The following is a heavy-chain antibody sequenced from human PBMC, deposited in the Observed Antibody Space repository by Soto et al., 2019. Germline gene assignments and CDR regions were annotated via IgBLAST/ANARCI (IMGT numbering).Heavy chain of an antibody. CDR2: TYYRSKWYY. CDR3: ARGEQYSGRIFDY. Sequence: SQTLSLTCAIPGYSVSSNSAGWSWVRQSPSRGLEWLGRTYYRSKWYYEYAVSVRGRITINPDTSKNQYSLQLNSVTPEDTAVYFCARGEQYSGRIFDYWGQGTLVTVSS. D-gene: IGHD1-26*01. CDR1: GYSVSSNSAG. J-gene: IGHJ4*01. V-gene: IGHV6-1*01.